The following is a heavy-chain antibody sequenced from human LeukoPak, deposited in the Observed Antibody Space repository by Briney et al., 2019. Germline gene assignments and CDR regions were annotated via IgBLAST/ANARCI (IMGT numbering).Heavy chain of an antibody. D-gene: IGHD6-6*01. Sequence: SETLSLACTVSGGSISSSSYYWGWIRQPPGKGLEWIGSIYYSGSTYYNPSLKSRVTISVDTSKNQFSLKLSSVTAADTAVYYCARVGSSSSSHYYMDVWGKGTTVTVSS. V-gene: IGHV4-39*07. J-gene: IGHJ6*03. CDR2: IYYSGST. CDR3: ARVGSSSSSHYYMDV. CDR1: GGSISSSSYY.